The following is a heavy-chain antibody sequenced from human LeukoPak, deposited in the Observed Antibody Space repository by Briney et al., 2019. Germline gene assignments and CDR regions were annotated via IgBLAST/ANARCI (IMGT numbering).Heavy chain of an antibody. Sequence: GESLKISCKGSGYSFTIYWIAWVRQMPGKGRERMGFIYPGDSDTRYSPSFQGQVPISADKSLRNAYLQNSRLKISDTAMNYRARLAGVPDWLDSWGGGTLVSDSP. D-gene: IGHD3-10*01. J-gene: IGHJ5*02. CDR3: ARLAGVPDWLDS. V-gene: IGHV5-51*01. CDR1: GYSFTIYW. CDR2: IYPGDSDT.